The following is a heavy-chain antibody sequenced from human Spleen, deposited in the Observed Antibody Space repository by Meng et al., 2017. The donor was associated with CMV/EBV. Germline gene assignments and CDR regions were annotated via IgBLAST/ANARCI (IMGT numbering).Heavy chain of an antibody. Sequence: GESLKISCAASGFTFSSYWMHWVRQAPGKGLVWVSHINSDGSSTSYADSVKGRFTISRDNAKNTLYPQMNSLRAEDSAVYYCARGLTLYYYYYYAMDVWGQGTTVTVSS. CDR3: ARGLTLYYYYYYAMDV. J-gene: IGHJ6*02. V-gene: IGHV3-74*01. CDR1: GFTFSSYW. CDR2: INSDGSST. D-gene: IGHD2-21*02.